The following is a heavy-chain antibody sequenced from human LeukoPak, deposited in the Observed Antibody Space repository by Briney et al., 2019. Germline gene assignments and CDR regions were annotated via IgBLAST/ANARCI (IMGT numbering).Heavy chain of an antibody. CDR1: GGSISSYY. CDR2: IYYSGST. D-gene: IGHD3-22*01. J-gene: IGHJ4*02. V-gene: IGHV4-59*12. Sequence: SETLSLTCTVSGGSISSYYWSWIRQPPGKGLEWIGYIYYSGSTYYNPSLKSRVTISVDTSKNQFSLKLSSVTAADTAVYYCARERYDSSGYYYSYWGQGTLVTVSS. CDR3: ARERYDSSGYYYSY.